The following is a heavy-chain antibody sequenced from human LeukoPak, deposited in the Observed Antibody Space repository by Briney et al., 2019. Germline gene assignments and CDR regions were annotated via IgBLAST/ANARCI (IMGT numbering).Heavy chain of an antibody. CDR2: INHSGST. V-gene: IGHV4-34*01. CDR1: GGSFSGYY. Sequence: PSETLSLTCAVYGGSFSGYYWSWIRQPPGKGLEWIGEINHSGSTNYNPSLKSRVTISVDTSKNQFSLKLSSVTAADTAVYYCARSNPYYYYYSMDVWGQGTTVTVSS. D-gene: IGHD2-8*01. CDR3: ARSNPYYYYYSMDV. J-gene: IGHJ6*02.